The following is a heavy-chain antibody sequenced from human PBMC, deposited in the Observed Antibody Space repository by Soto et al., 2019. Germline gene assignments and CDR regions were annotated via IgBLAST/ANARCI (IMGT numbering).Heavy chain of an antibody. D-gene: IGHD2-15*01. Sequence: QVQLVQSGAEVKKPGASVKVSCKASGYSFTSYGISWVRQAPGQGLEWMGWISAYNGNTKNAQKLQGRVTMTTDTSTSTATMEMRSMRSDDTAVYYCARGGDCSGGSCYSTDYYYGMDGWGQGTTVTVSS. V-gene: IGHV1-18*01. CDR3: ARGGDCSGGSCYSTDYYYGMDG. J-gene: IGHJ6*02. CDR1: GYSFTSYG. CDR2: ISAYNGNT.